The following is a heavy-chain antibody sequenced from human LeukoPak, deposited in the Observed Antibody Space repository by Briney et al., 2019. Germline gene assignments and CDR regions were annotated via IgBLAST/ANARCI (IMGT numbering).Heavy chain of an antibody. CDR3: ARTGTTMVRGVRISFFDY. J-gene: IGHJ4*02. Sequence: SETLSLTCTVSGGSISSSSYYWGWIRQPPGKGLEWIGSIYYSGSTYYNPSLKSRVTISVDTSKNQFSLKLSSVTAADTAVYYCARTGTTMVRGVRISFFDYWGQGTLVTVSS. CDR2: IYYSGST. CDR1: GGSISSSSYY. V-gene: IGHV4-39*07. D-gene: IGHD3-10*01.